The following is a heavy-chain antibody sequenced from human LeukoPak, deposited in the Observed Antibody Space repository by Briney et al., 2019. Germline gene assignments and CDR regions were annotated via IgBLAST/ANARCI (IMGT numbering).Heavy chain of an antibody. D-gene: IGHD3-9*01. J-gene: IGHJ4*02. CDR2: ISYDGSNK. Sequence: GGSLRLSCAASGFTVSSNYMSWVRQAPGKGLEWVAVISYDGSNKYYADSVKGRFTISRDNSKNTLYLQMNSLRAEDTAVYYCAKESRYFDWLSSFDYWGQGTLVTVSS. CDR1: GFTVSSNY. V-gene: IGHV3-30*18. CDR3: AKESRYFDWLSSFDY.